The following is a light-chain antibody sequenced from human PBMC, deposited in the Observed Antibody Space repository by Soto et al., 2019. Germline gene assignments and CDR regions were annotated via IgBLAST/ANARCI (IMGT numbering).Light chain of an antibody. Sequence: DIQMTQSPSFVSASVETGVTITCRGSQAVSTWLAWYQQKPGDAPKLLIYAASTLQSGVPSRFSGSGSGTDFTLTIRSLQPEDFATYYCQQANSFPRTFGGGTKVDIK. CDR1: QAVSTW. J-gene: IGKJ4*01. CDR3: QQANSFPRT. V-gene: IGKV1-12*01. CDR2: AAS.